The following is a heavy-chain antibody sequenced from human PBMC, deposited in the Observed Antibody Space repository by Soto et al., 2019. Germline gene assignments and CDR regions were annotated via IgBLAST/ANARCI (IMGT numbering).Heavy chain of an antibody. CDR1: GFTLSSYW. CDR3: VRGKDQRNTLTYSYYDS. Sequence: GGSLRLSCAASGFTLSSYWMHWVRQAPGKGLVWVSRIDSDGSRTAHADSVKGRFTISRDNAKNTLYLQMNSLRAEDTAVYYCVRGKDQRNTLTYSYYDSWGQGTLVTVSS. D-gene: IGHD5-18*01. CDR2: IDSDGSRT. V-gene: IGHV3-74*01. J-gene: IGHJ4*02.